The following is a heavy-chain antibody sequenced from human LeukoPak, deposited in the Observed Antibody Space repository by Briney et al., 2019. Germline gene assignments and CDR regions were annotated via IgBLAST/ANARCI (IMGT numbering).Heavy chain of an antibody. CDR1: GFTFSNYW. Sequence: PGGSLRLSCAASGFTFSNYWMSWVRQAPGKGLEWVANIRQDGSEKYYVDSVKGRFTISRDNAKKSLYLQMNSLRAEDTAVYYCARENVDYDFWSVYPNWFDPWGQGTLVTVSS. CDR3: ARENVDYDFWSVYPNWFDP. CDR2: IRQDGSEK. D-gene: IGHD3-3*01. J-gene: IGHJ5*02. V-gene: IGHV3-7*05.